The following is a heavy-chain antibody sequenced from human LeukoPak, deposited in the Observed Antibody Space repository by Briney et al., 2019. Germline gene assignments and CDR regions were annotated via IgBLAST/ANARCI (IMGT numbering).Heavy chain of an antibody. D-gene: IGHD5-24*01. Sequence: PSETLSLTCTVSGGSISSYYRSWIRQPPGKGLEWIGYIYYSGSINYSPSLKSRVTISVDTSKNQFSLKLSSVTAADTAVYYCARTSWLQSSYYFDYWGQGTLVTVSS. V-gene: IGHV4-59*08. CDR2: IYYSGSI. CDR1: GGSISSYY. CDR3: ARTSWLQSSYYFDY. J-gene: IGHJ4*02.